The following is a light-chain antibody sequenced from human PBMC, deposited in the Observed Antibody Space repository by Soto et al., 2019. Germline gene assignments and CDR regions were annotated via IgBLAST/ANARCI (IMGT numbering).Light chain of an antibody. CDR3: QQYYNWPPRIT. CDR1: QSVSSN. Sequence: EIVVTQSPATLSVSLGERATLSCRASQSVSSNLAWYQQKPGQAPRLLIYGASTRASGLPARFSGSGSGTEFTLTISSLQSEDFAVYYCQQYYNWPPRITFGQETRLEIK. CDR2: GAS. J-gene: IGKJ5*01. V-gene: IGKV3-15*01.